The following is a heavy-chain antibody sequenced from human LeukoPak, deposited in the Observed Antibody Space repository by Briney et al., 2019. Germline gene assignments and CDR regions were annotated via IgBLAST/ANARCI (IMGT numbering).Heavy chain of an antibody. V-gene: IGHV1-69*05. CDR2: IIPIFGTA. CDR3: ARDRLEITFGGVIVASEKDLCFDY. J-gene: IGHJ4*02. Sequence: ASVKVSCKASGGTFSSYAISWVRQAPGQGLEWMGRIIPIFGTANYAQKFQGRVTITTDESTSTAYMELSSLRSEDTAAYYCARDRLEITFGGVIVASEKDLCFDYWGQGTLVTVSS. D-gene: IGHD3-16*02. CDR1: GGTFSSYA.